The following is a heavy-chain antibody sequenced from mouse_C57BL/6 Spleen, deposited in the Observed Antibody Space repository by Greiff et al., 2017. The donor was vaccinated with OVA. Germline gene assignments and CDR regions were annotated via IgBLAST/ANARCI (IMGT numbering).Heavy chain of an antibody. CDR2: ISYDGSN. Sequence: EVKLVESGPGLVKPSQSLSLTCSVTGYSITSGYYWNWIRQFPGNKLEWMGYISYDGSNNYNPSLKNRISITRDTSKNQFFLKLNSVTTEDTATYYCARATTVVALDYWGQGTTLTVSS. V-gene: IGHV3-6*01. CDR3: ARATTVVALDY. D-gene: IGHD1-1*01. CDR1: GYSITSGYY. J-gene: IGHJ2*01.